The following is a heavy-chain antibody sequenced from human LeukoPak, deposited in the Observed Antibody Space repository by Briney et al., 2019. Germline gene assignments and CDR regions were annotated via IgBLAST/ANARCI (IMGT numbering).Heavy chain of an antibody. J-gene: IGHJ4*02. V-gene: IGHV1-46*01. CDR1: GYTFTSNY. D-gene: IGHD3-3*01. Sequence: GASVKVSCKASGYTFTSNYIHWVRQAPGQGLEWMGMIYPRDGSTSYAQKFQGRVTVTRDTSTSTVHMELSGLRSEDTAVYYCARGVPYASWSGPHYSDYWGQGTLVTVSS. CDR2: IYPRDGST. CDR3: ARGVPYASWSGPHYSDY.